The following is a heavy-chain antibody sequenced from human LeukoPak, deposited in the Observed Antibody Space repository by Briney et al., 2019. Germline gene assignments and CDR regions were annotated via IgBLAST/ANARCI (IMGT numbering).Heavy chain of an antibody. D-gene: IGHD3-3*01. V-gene: IGHV1-18*01. Sequence: ASVKVSCKASGYTFTSYGISWVRQAPGQGLEWMGWISAYNGNTNYAQKLQGRVTMTTETSTSTAYTELRSLRSDDTAVYYCARVQGDEIFGVVKWYNDYWGQGTLVTVSS. CDR2: ISAYNGNT. CDR3: ARVQGDEIFGVVKWYNDY. CDR1: GYTFTSYG. J-gene: IGHJ4*02.